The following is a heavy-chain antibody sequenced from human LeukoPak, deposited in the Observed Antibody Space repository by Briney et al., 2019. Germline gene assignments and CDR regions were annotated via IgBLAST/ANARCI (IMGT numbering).Heavy chain of an antibody. V-gene: IGHV5-51*01. CDR1: GYSFSSYW. CDR3: AIDGRYSSGSRWFGP. D-gene: IGHD3-22*01. J-gene: IGHJ5*02. CDR2: IYPDDSDT. Sequence: GESLKISCKGSGYSFSSYWIGWVRQMPGKGLEWMGIIYPDDSDTRYSPSFQGQVTISADKSISTAYLQWSSLKASDTAMYYCAIDGRYSSGSRWFGPWGQGTLVTVSS.